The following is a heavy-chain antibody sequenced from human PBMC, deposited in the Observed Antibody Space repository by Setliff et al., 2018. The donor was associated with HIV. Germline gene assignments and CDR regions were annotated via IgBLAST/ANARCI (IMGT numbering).Heavy chain of an antibody. Sequence: LSLTCAVYGGSFRGNYWSWIRQPPGKGLEWIGEINHSGSTNYNPSLNSRVTMSVDTSKNQFSLKLTSVTAADTAVYYCARLSLSCYGSGSYYRVPVCYYFDPWGQGTLVTVSS. D-gene: IGHD3-10*01. J-gene: IGHJ4*02. CDR1: GGSFRGNY. CDR3: ARLSLSCYGSGSYYRVPVCYYFDP. CDR2: INHSGST. V-gene: IGHV4-34*01.